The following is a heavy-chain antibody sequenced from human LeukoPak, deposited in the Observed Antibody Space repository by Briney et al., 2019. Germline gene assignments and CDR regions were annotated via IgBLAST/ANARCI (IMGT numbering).Heavy chain of an antibody. CDR3: ARDPWTSSHYMDV. J-gene: IGHJ6*03. CDR2: ISSSSSYI. V-gene: IGHV3-21*06. Sequence: PGGSLRLSCAASGFTFSSYTMNWVRQAPGKGLEWVSSISSSSSYIYYADSVKGRSTISRNNAKNSLYLQMNSLRAEDTAVYYCARDPWTSSHYMDVWGKGTTVTVYS. D-gene: IGHD2-2*01. CDR1: GFTFSSYT.